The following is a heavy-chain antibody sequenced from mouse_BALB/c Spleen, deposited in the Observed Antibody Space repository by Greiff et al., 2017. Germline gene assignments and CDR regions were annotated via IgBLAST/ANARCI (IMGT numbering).Heavy chain of an antibody. CDR1: GFTFSDYY. CDR2: ISDGGSYT. D-gene: IGHD2-4*01. Sequence: EVQLQESGGGLVKPGGSLKLSCAASGFTFSDYYMYWVRQTPEKRLEWVATISDGGSYTYYPDSVKGRFTISRDNAKNNLYLQMSSLKSEDTAMYYCARDRGYDYSFAYWGQGTLVTVSA. V-gene: IGHV5-4*02. CDR3: ARDRGYDYSFAY. J-gene: IGHJ3*01.